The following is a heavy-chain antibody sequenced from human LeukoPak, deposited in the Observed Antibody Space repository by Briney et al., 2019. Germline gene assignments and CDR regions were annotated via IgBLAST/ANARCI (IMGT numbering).Heavy chain of an antibody. J-gene: IGHJ6*03. V-gene: IGHV4-38-2*01. CDR2: LHYSGSI. CDR3: ARIAAGARYYYYFMDV. D-gene: IGHD6-25*01. Sequence: SETLSLTCGVSGYSISSGYCWGWIRQPPGKGLEWIGSLHYSGSIYYNPSLKSRVTMSLDTSENQFSLKVTSATAADTAVYYCARIAAGARYYYYFMDVSGKGTTVTVSS. CDR1: GYSISSGYC.